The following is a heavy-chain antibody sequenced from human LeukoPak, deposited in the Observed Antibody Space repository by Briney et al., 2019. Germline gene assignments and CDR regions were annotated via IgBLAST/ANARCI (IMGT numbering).Heavy chain of an antibody. D-gene: IGHD1-7*01. CDR3: ARRWNLGLDV. CDR2: IYPGDSDT. CDR1: GCTFTTYW. Sequence: GESLKISCKGSGCTFTTYWIGWVRQMPGKGLEWMGMIYPGDSDTRYSPSFQGQVTMSADKSITTSYLQWSSLKASDTATYYCARRWNLGLDVWGQGTTVIVSS. J-gene: IGHJ6*02. V-gene: IGHV5-51*01.